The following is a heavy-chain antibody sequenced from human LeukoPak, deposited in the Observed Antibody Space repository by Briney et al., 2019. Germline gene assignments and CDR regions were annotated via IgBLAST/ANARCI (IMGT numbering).Heavy chain of an antibody. V-gene: IGHV4-34*01. CDR1: GGSFSGYY. CDR2: INHSGST. Sequence: SETLSLTCAVYGGSFSGYYWSWIRQPPGKGLEWIGEINHSGSTNYNPSLKIRVTISVDPSKNQFSLKLSAVTAADTAVYYGARAAWGLVSYFDYWGQGTLVTVSS. D-gene: IGHD3-16*01. CDR3: ARAAWGLVSYFDY. J-gene: IGHJ4*02.